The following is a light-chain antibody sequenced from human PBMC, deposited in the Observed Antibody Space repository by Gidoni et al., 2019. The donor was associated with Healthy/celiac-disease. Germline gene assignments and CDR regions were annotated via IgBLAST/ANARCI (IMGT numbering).Light chain of an antibody. CDR2: GAS. V-gene: IGKV3-20*01. CDR1: QSVSSSY. Sequence: EIVLTQSPGTLSLSPGERATLSCRASQSVSSSYLAWYQQKAGQAPRLLIYGASSRATGIPDRFSGSGSGTDFTLISRLEPEDFAVYYCQQYGSSPPYTFGQGTKLEIK. J-gene: IGKJ2*01. CDR3: QQYGSSPPYT.